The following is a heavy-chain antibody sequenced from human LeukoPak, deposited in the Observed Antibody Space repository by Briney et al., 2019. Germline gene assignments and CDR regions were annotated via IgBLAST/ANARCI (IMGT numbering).Heavy chain of an antibody. CDR3: ARSSLAYCGGDCYSNWFDP. CDR1: GYTFTSYD. V-gene: IGHV1-8*01. Sequence: ASVKVSCKASGYTFTSYDINWVRQATGQGLEWMGWMNPNSGNTGYAQKFQGRVTITADKSTSTAYMELSSLRSEDTAVYYCARSSLAYCGGDCYSNWFDPWGQGTLVTVSS. D-gene: IGHD2-21*02. J-gene: IGHJ5*02. CDR2: MNPNSGNT.